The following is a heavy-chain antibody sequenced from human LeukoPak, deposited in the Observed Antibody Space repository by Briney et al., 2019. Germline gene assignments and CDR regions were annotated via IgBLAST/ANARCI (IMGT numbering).Heavy chain of an antibody. J-gene: IGHJ4*02. CDR3: ARAGGDGYNPMWDY. CDR2: ISSSTSTI. D-gene: IGHD5-24*01. V-gene: IGHV3-48*02. CDR1: GFTFSTYS. Sequence: PGGSLRFSCAASGFTFSTYSMNWVRQAPGKGLGWVSYISSSTSTIYYADSVKGRFTISRDNAKNSLYLQMNSLRDEDTAVYYCARAGGDGYNPMWDYWGQGTLVTVSS.